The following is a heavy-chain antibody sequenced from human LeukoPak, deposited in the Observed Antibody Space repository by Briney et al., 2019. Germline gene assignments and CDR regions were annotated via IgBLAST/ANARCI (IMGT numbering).Heavy chain of an antibody. J-gene: IGHJ4*02. CDR2: ISGSSSYI. Sequence: GGSLRLSCAASGFTFSSYSMNWVRQAPGKGLEWVSSISGSSSYIYYADSVKGRFTISRDNAKNSLYLQMNSLRAEDTAVYYCARHVVGLGFDYWGQGTLVTVSS. V-gene: IGHV3-21*01. D-gene: IGHD3-22*01. CDR1: GFTFSSYS. CDR3: ARHVVGLGFDY.